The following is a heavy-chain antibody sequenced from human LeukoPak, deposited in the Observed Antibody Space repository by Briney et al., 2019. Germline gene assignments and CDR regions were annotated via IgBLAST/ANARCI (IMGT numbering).Heavy chain of an antibody. CDR1: GYTFTSYG. Sequence: ASVKVSCKASGYTFTSYGISWVRQAPGQGLEWMGGIIPIFGTANYAQKFQGRVTITADESTSTAYMELSSLRSEDTAVYYCARTRYDSSGYNYYYYGMDVWGQGTTVTVSS. D-gene: IGHD3-22*01. CDR2: IIPIFGTA. J-gene: IGHJ6*02. CDR3: ARTRYDSSGYNYYYYGMDV. V-gene: IGHV1-69*13.